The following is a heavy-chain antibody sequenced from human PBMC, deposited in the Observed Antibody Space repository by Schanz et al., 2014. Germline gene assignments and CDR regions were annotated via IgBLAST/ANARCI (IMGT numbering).Heavy chain of an antibody. CDR1: GGTFSSST. Sequence: QVQLVQSGAEVKKPGSSVKAPCKASGGTFSSSTLTWARQAPGQGLEWMGRIIPILDKTNYAQKFQGRVTMTADKSTSTVYMEVSGLRSEDTAVYYCAKVDRTRYYAMDVWGQGTTVTVSS. J-gene: IGHJ6*02. CDR3: AKVDRTRYYAMDV. V-gene: IGHV1-69*08. CDR2: IIPILDKT. D-gene: IGHD3-9*01.